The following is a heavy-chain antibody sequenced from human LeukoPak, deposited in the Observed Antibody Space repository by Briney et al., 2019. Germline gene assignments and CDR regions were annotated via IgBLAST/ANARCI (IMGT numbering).Heavy chain of an antibody. CDR1: GVTFSSYS. CDR2: ISSSSSYI. J-gene: IGHJ4*02. Sequence: PGGSLRLSCAASGVTFSSYSMNWVRQAPGKGLEWVSSISSSSSYIYYADSVKGRFTISRDNDKNSLYLQMNSLRAEDTAVYYCARSDVDTGMYYFDYWGQGTLVTVSS. D-gene: IGHD5-18*01. V-gene: IGHV3-21*01. CDR3: ARSDVDTGMYYFDY.